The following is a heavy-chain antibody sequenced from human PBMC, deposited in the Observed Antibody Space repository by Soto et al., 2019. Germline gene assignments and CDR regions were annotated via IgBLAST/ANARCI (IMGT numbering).Heavy chain of an antibody. J-gene: IGHJ4*02. CDR3: ASLWFGEPDPYYY. Sequence: SVKVSCKASGGTFSSYTISWVRQAPGQGLEWMGRIIPILGIANYAQKFQGRVTITADKSTSTAYMELSSLRSEDTAVYYCASLWFGEPDPYYYWGQGTLVTVSS. CDR1: GGTFSSYT. CDR2: IIPILGIA. V-gene: IGHV1-69*02. D-gene: IGHD3-10*01.